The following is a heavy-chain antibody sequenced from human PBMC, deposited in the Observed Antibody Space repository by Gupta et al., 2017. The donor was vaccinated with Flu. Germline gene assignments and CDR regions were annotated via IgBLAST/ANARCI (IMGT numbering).Heavy chain of an antibody. Sequence: QLQLQVSGPGLVKPSETLSLPCTVAAGSVRSGNYDWSWTRQPPGKGLEWIGCIYDSESTNYNPPLKSRVTISVDTSKNQFSLRLSSVTAADTALYYCTRDGSSRPAVIWGPGTMVTVSS. CDR2: IYDSEST. V-gene: IGHV4-61*01. CDR3: TRDGSSRPAVI. J-gene: IGHJ3*02. D-gene: IGHD2-15*01. CDR1: AGSVRSGNYD.